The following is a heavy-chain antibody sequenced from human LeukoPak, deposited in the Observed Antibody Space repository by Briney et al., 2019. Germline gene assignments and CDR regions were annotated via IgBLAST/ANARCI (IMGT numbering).Heavy chain of an antibody. Sequence: ASVKVSCKASGYTFTGYYMHWVRRAPGQGLEWMGWINPNSGGTNYAQKFQGRVTMTRDTSISTAYMELGRLRSDDTAVYYCARDLTGTILGYWGQGTLVTVSS. CDR2: INPNSGGT. CDR1: GYTFTGYY. V-gene: IGHV1-2*02. CDR3: ARDLTGTILGY. D-gene: IGHD1-7*01. J-gene: IGHJ4*02.